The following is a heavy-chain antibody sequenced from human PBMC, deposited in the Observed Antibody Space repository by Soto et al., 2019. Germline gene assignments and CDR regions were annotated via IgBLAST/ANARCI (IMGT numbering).Heavy chain of an antibody. V-gene: IGHV4-4*02. CDR3: ARAGSYGPNWFDP. CDR1: GGSSSSSNW. D-gene: IGHD5-18*01. CDR2: IYHSGST. J-gene: IGHJ5*02. Sequence: QVQLQESGPGLVKPSGTLSLTCAVSGGSSSSSNWWSWARQPPGKGLEWIGEIYHSGSTNYNPSLKSRVTIAVDRSKNQFSLKLISVTAADTAVYDCARAGSYGPNWFDPWGQGTLVTVSS.